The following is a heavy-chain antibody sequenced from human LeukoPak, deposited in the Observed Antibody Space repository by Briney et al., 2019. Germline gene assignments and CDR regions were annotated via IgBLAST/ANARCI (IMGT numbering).Heavy chain of an antibody. Sequence: GGSLRLSCAASGFTVSSNYMSWVRQAPGKGLEWVSVIYSGGSTYYADSVKGRFTISRDNSKKTLYLQMNSLRAEDTAVYYCARDIPRWEGAFDIWGQGTMVTVSS. CDR3: ARDIPRWEGAFDI. J-gene: IGHJ3*02. V-gene: IGHV3-66*02. CDR1: GFTVSSNY. D-gene: IGHD1-26*01. CDR2: IYSGGST.